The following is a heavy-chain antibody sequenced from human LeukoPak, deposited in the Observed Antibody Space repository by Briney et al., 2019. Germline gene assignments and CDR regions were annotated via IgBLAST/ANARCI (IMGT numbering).Heavy chain of an antibody. D-gene: IGHD3-3*01. CDR3: ARVPESSYFWSGYNPFDP. CDR1: GGSFSGYF. Sequence: SETLSLTCAVFGGSFSGYFWSWIRQPPGKGLEWIGYIYYSGSTYYNPSLKSRVTISVDRSKNQFSLKLSSVTAADTAVYYCARVPESSYFWSGYNPFDPWGQGTLVTVSS. V-gene: IGHV4-34*01. CDR2: IYYSGST. J-gene: IGHJ5*02.